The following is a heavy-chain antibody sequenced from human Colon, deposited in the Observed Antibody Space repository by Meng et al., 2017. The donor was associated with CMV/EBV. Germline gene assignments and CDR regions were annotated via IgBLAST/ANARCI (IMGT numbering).Heavy chain of an antibody. CDR1: GFTFSNYG. Sequence: GESLKISCAASGFTFSNYGMHWVRQAPGKGLEWVSFISTGGVTINYADSVKGRFTISRDNAKNSLYLQMNSLRAEDTAIYYCVRGRGRGYGMDVWGQGTTVTVSS. J-gene: IGHJ6*02. CDR2: ISTGGVTI. D-gene: IGHD3-10*01. CDR3: VRGRGRGYGMDV. V-gene: IGHV3-48*01.